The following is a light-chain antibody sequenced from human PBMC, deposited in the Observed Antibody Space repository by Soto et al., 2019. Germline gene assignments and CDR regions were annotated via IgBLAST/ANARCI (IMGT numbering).Light chain of an antibody. CDR3: CSHAGNHVV. CDR1: SSDIGAYEY. J-gene: IGLJ2*01. CDR2: EVN. V-gene: IGLV2-8*01. Sequence: QSVLAQPPSASGSPGQSVTISCTGTSSDIGAYEYVSWYQQHPGKAPKLLIYEVNKRPSGVPDRFSGSKSGNTASLIISGLQAEDEAEYYCCSHAGNHVVFGGGTKLTVL.